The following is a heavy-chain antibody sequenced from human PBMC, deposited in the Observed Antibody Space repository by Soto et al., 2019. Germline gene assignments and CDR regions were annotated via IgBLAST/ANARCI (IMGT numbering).Heavy chain of an antibody. D-gene: IGHD3-22*01. CDR3: ARDRRDYYDSSGILGY. CDR2: IKQDGSEK. V-gene: IGHV3-7*01. J-gene: IGHJ4*02. Sequence: GGSLRLSCAASGFTFSSYWMSWVRQAPGKGLEWVANIKQDGSEKYYADSVKGRFTISRDNSKNTLYLQMNSLRAEDTAVYYCARDRRDYYDSSGILGYWGQGTLVTVSS. CDR1: GFTFSSYW.